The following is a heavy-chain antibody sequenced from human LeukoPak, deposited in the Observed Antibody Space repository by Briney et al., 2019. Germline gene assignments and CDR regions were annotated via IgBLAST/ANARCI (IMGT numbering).Heavy chain of an antibody. D-gene: IGHD2-2*01. CDR2: ISAYNGNT. CDR1: GYTFTSYG. J-gene: IGHJ5*02. V-gene: IGHV1-18*01. Sequence: GASVKVSCKASGYTFTSYGISWVRQAPGQGLEWMGWISAYNGNTNYAQKLQGRVTMTTDTSTSTAYMELRSLRSDDTAVYYCARDTGYCSSTSCYGMGWLRPFDPWGQGTLVTVSP. CDR3: ARDTGYCSSTSCYGMGWLRPFDP.